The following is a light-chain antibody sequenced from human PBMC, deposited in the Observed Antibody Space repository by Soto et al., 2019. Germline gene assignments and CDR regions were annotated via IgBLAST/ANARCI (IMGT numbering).Light chain of an antibody. Sequence: DIQMTQSPSSLSASVGVRVTITFRASQTISSFLNWYQHKPGSAPRLLIHAASTLQTGVPSWFSGSGSRTDFTLTISGLQSEGVAACYCQESFNSLELTFGGGTKVEIK. CDR3: QESFNSLELT. V-gene: IGKV1-39*01. J-gene: IGKJ4*02. CDR2: AAS. CDR1: QTISSF.